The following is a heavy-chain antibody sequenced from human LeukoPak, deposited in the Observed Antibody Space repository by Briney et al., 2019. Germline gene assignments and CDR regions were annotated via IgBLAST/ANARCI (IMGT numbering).Heavy chain of an antibody. CDR1: SGSISSHY. CDR2: IYHDGGT. CDR3: ARQSLMDYSDTPGPFRWFDS. D-gene: IGHD3-22*01. J-gene: IGHJ5*01. V-gene: IGHV4-59*08. Sequence: PSETLSLTCSVSSGSISSHYWSWIRQPPGKGLEWIGYIYHDGGTKYNPSLKSRVSISIDTSRTYFSLRMSSVTAADTAVYFCARQSLMDYSDTPGPFRWFDSWGRGTLVTVSS.